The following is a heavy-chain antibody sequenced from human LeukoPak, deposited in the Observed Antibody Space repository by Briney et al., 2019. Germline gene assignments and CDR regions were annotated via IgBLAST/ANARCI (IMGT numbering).Heavy chain of an antibody. J-gene: IGHJ4*02. CDR2: IYYSGST. CDR1: GGSISSYY. Sequence: SESLSLTCTVSGGSISSYYWSWIQQPTGKGLEWIGYIYYSGSTNYNPSLKSRVTISVDTSKNQFSLELSTVTAADTTVYYFARDRGYSYGLDYWGQRTLVTVSS. D-gene: IGHD5-18*01. V-gene: IGHV4-59*01. CDR3: ARDRGYSYGLDY.